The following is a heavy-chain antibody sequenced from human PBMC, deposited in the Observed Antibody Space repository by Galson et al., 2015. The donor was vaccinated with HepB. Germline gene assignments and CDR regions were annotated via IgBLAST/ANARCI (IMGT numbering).Heavy chain of an antibody. V-gene: IGHV3-23*01. CDR3: AKYDGHYDILTGLNWFDP. CDR2: IRGSGGST. CDR1: GFTFSSYA. D-gene: IGHD3-9*01. Sequence: SLRLSCAASGFTFSSYAMSWVRQAPGKGLEWVSAIRGSGGSTYYADSVKGRFTISRDNSKDTLYLQMNSLRAEDTAVYYCAKYDGHYDILTGLNWFDPWGQGTLVTVSS. J-gene: IGHJ5*02.